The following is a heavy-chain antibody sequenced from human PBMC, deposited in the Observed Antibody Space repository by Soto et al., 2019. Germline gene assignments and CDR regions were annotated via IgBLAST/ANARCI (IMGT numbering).Heavy chain of an antibody. CDR3: ARQAVGDFWSGYPSPPDV. J-gene: IGHJ6*02. D-gene: IGHD3-3*01. Sequence: PSETLSLTCTASGSSINSSTYYWGWIRQPPGKGLEWIASMDFSGSTYYKPSLKSRVTISVDTSKNQFSLKLSSVTAADTAVYYCARQAVGDFWSGYPSPPDVWGQGTSVTVSS. V-gene: IGHV4-39*01. CDR1: GSSINSSTYY. CDR2: MDFSGST.